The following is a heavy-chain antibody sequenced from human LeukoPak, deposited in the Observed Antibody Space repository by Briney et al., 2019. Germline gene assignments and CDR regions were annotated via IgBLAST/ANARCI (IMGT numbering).Heavy chain of an antibody. D-gene: IGHD6-19*01. J-gene: IGHJ4*02. V-gene: IGHV4-34*01. CDR1: RGSFSGYY. CDR3: ASDTVAGTG. Sequence: SETLSLTCAVYRGSFSGYYWNWIRQPPGRGLEWIGEINHSGSTNYNPSLKSRVTISADTSKNQFSLKLSSVTAADTSVYYCASDTVAGTGWGQGTLVTVSS. CDR2: INHSGST.